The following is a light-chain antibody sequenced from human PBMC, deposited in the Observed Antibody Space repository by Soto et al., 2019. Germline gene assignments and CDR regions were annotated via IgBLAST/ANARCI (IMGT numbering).Light chain of an antibody. CDR2: AAS. Sequence: DIQMTQSPSSLSAPVGDRVTITCRASQSISGYLNWYQQKSGQAPKLLMYAASTLQSGVPSRFSGSGSGTDFTLTISSLQPEDSATYYCQQSDSMPWTFGQGTKVDIK. V-gene: IGKV1-39*01. CDR3: QQSDSMPWT. CDR1: QSISGY. J-gene: IGKJ1*01.